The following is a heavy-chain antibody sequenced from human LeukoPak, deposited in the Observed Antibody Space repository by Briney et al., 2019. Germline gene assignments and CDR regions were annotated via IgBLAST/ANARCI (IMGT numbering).Heavy chain of an antibody. Sequence: ASVKVSCKASGYIFTVYYMHWVRQAPGQGLEWMGWINPNSGGTNYAQKFQGRVTITRNTSISTAYMELSSLRSEDTAVYYCARALEYSSSYFDYWGQGTLVTVSS. CDR3: ARALEYSSSYFDY. D-gene: IGHD6-6*01. V-gene: IGHV1-2*02. CDR1: GYIFTVYY. CDR2: INPNSGGT. J-gene: IGHJ4*02.